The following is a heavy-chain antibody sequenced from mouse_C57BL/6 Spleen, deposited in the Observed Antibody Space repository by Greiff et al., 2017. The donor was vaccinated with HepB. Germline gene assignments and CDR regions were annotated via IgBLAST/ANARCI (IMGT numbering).Heavy chain of an antibody. CDR2: IHPNSGST. Sequence: VQLQQPGAELVKPGASVKLSCQASGYTFTSYWMHWVKQRPGQCLEWIGMIHPNSGSTNYNEKFKSKATLTVDKSSSTAYMQLSSLTSEDSAVYYCARTHYSNYLLDYWGQGTTLTVSS. CDR3: ARTHYSNYLLDY. D-gene: IGHD2-5*01. CDR1: GYTFTSYW. J-gene: IGHJ2*01. V-gene: IGHV1-64*01.